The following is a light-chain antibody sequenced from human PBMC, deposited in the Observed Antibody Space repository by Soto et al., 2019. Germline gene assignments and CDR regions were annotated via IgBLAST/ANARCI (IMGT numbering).Light chain of an antibody. Sequence: DIPLTQSPSTLSASVGDRVTITCRASQSISSWLAWYQQKPGKAPKLLVYKASSLESGVPSRFSGSGSATEFTLTITTLQPDDFATSYCQQYEAYPLTFGGGTKVEI. V-gene: IGKV1-5*03. CDR3: QQYEAYPLT. J-gene: IGKJ4*01. CDR2: KAS. CDR1: QSISSW.